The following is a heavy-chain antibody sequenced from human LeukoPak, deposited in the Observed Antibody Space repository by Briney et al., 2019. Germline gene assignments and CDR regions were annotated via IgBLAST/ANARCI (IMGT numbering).Heavy chain of an antibody. CDR1: SGPITSTKW. Sequence: SETLSLTCTVSSGPITSTKWWSCVRPPPGKVLEWIGEISHTGSTNYNPSFNSRVTMSVDKSKSQFFLNLKSVTAADTALYYCASSSLVVVVTYGFDIWGRGTVVTVSS. D-gene: IGHD2-21*01. V-gene: IGHV4-4*02. CDR3: ASSSLVVVVTYGFDI. CDR2: ISHTGST. J-gene: IGHJ3*02.